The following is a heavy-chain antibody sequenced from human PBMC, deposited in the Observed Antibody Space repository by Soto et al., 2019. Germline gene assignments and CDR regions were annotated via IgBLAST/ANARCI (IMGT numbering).Heavy chain of an antibody. CDR1: GFTFSSDA. V-gene: IGHV3-23*01. CDR3: AKVFYYYDSSGYYYFDY. Sequence: GGSLRLSCAASGFTFSSDAVSWVRQAPGKGPEWISSISGSGSTIYYADSVKGRFTISRDNSKNTLYLQMSSLRAEDTAVYYCAKVFYYYDSSGYYYFDYWGQGTLVTVSS. D-gene: IGHD3-22*01. J-gene: IGHJ4*02. CDR2: ISGSGSTI.